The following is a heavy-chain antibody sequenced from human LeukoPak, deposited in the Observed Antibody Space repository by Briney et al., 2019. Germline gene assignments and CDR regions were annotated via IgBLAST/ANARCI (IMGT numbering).Heavy chain of an antibody. CDR2: IYSGGST. CDR1: GFTVSTNC. J-gene: IGHJ4*02. V-gene: IGHV3-53*03. Sequence: PGGSLRLSCAASGFTVSTNCMTWVRQAPGKGLEWVSVIYSGGSTYYADSVKGRFTISRDNSKNTLYLQMNSLRAEDTAVYYCVRGLTFDYWGQGTLVTVSS. D-gene: IGHD6-19*01. CDR3: VRGLTFDY.